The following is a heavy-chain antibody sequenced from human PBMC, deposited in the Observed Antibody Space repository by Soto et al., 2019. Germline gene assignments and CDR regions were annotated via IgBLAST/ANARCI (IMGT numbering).Heavy chain of an antibody. CDR2: IYYSGST. J-gene: IGHJ5*02. D-gene: IGHD5-18*01. CDR1: GGSISSGGYY. CDR3: ARVPGGSYGEEYKWLDP. Sequence: SETLSLTCTVSGGSISSGGYYWSWIRQHPGKGLEWIGYIYYSGSTYYNPSLKSRVTISVDTSKNQFSLKLSSVTAADTAVYYCARVPGGSYGEEYKWLDPWGQGTLVTVSS. V-gene: IGHV4-31*03.